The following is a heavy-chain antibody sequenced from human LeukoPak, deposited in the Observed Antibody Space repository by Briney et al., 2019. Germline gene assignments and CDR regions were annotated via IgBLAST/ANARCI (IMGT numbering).Heavy chain of an antibody. J-gene: IGHJ4*02. CDR1: GLTFSSYA. CDR3: AKLIAVTGTDDF. Sequence: PGGSLRLSCAASGLTFSSYAMSWVRQAPGKGLEWVSAISGSGDCTYYADSVKGRFTISRDNSKTTLHLQMNSLRAEDTAIYYCAKLIAVTGTDDFWGQGTLVTVSS. D-gene: IGHD6-19*01. V-gene: IGHV3-23*01. CDR2: ISGSGDCT.